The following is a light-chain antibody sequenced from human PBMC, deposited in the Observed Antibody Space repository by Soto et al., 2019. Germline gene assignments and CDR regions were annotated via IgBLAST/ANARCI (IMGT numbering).Light chain of an antibody. CDR3: CSYAGSNNHHV. CDR2: EGS. Sequence: QSVLTQPASVSGSPGQSITISCTGTSSDVGSYNLVSWYQHHPGKAPKLMIYEGSKRPSGVSNRFSGSKSGNTASLTISGLQAEDEADYFCCSYAGSNNHHVFGTGTKVTVL. J-gene: IGLJ1*01. CDR1: SSDVGSYNL. V-gene: IGLV2-23*01.